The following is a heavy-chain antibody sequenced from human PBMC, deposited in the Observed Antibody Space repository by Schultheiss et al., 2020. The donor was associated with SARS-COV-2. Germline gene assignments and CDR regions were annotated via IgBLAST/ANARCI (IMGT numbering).Heavy chain of an antibody. Sequence: SETLSLTCTVSGGSISSYYWSWIRQPPGKGLEWIGYIYYSGSTNYNPSLKSRVTISVDTSKNQFSLKLSSVTAADTAVYYCARGSSGIAVAGTEYFQHWGQGTLVTVSS. J-gene: IGHJ1*01. V-gene: IGHV4-59*01. CDR1: GGSISSYY. CDR3: ARGSSGIAVAGTEYFQH. CDR2: IYYSGST. D-gene: IGHD6-19*01.